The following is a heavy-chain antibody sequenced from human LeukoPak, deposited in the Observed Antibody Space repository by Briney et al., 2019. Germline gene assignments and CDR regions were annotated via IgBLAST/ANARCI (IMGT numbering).Heavy chain of an antibody. CDR1: GFTFSSYA. CDR3: ARANVAPLTWLQARFDTYEFDY. J-gene: IGHJ4*02. CDR2: ISYDGSNK. V-gene: IGHV3-30-3*01. Sequence: GGSLRLSCAASGFTFSSYAMSWVRQAPGKGLEWVAVISYDGSNKYYADSVKGRFTISRDNSKNTLYLQMNSLRAEDTAVYYCARANVAPLTWLQARFDTYEFDYWGQGTLVTVSS. D-gene: IGHD5-24*01.